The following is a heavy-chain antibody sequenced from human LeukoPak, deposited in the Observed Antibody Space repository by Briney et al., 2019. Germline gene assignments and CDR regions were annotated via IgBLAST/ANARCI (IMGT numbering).Heavy chain of an antibody. V-gene: IGHV3-7*01. Sequence: GGSLRLSXAASGFTFSRYWMSWVRQAPGKGLEWVANIKQDGSEKYYVDSVKGRFTISRDNAKNSLYLQMNSLRAEDTAVYYCARELPDTTMVDFDYWGQGTLVTVSS. CDR2: IKQDGSEK. D-gene: IGHD5-18*01. CDR1: GFTFSRYW. CDR3: ARELPDTTMVDFDY. J-gene: IGHJ4*02.